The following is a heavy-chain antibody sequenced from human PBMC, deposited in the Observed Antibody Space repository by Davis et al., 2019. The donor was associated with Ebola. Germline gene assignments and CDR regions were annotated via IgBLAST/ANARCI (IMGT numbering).Heavy chain of an antibody. CDR3: VRPAFGSHYFDY. D-gene: IGHD2-2*01. CDR2: IGTAGDT. Sequence: GESLKISCAASGFSFRTYDMHWVRQVTGKTLEWVSAIGTAGDTYYSASVKGRFTISRENARNSLYLQMNSLRTEDTAVYYCVRPAFGSHYFDYWGQGILVTVSS. J-gene: IGHJ4*02. V-gene: IGHV3-13*01. CDR1: GFSFRTYD.